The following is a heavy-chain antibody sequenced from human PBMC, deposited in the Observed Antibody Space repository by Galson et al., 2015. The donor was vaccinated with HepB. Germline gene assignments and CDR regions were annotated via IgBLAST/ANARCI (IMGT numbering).Heavy chain of an antibody. V-gene: IGHV1-69*02. D-gene: IGHD3-22*01. CDR2: IIPILGIA. J-gene: IGHJ4*02. CDR3: ASAYYYDSSGYYYFDY. CDR1: GGTFSSYT. Sequence: SVKVSCKASGGTFSSYTISWVRQAPGQGLEWMGRIIPILGIANYAQKFQGRVTITADKSTSTAYMELSSLRSEDTAVYYCASAYYYDSSGYYYFDYWGQGTLVTVSS.